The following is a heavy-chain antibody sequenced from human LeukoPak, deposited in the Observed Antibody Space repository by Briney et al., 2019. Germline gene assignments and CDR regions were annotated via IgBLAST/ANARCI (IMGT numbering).Heavy chain of an antibody. J-gene: IGHJ4*02. CDR2: IYYSGST. Sequence: PSETLSLTCTVSGGSMSSYYWSWIRQPPGKGLEWIGYIYYSGSTNYNPSLKSRVTISVDTSKNQFSLKLSSVTAADTAVYYCARLDTGSSEYFDYWGQGTLVTVSS. V-gene: IGHV4-59*08. CDR3: ARLDTGSSEYFDY. CDR1: GGSMSSYY. D-gene: IGHD3-10*01.